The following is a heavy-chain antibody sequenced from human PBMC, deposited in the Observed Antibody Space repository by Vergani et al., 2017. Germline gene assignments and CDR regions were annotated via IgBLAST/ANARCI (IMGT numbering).Heavy chain of an antibody. Sequence: QVQLQESGPGLVKPSQTLALTCTVSGGSINSHHYYWSWIRQPAGKGLEWIGRIHTRGSTNYNPSLKSRVTMSEDTSKNQFSLNLTSVNAADTAVYFCARGSGLGGRCYKPLFDDWGQGILVTVSS. J-gene: IGHJ4*02. V-gene: IGHV4-61*02. D-gene: IGHD2-15*01. CDR1: GGSINSHHYY. CDR2: IHTRGST. CDR3: ARGSGLGGRCYKPLFDD.